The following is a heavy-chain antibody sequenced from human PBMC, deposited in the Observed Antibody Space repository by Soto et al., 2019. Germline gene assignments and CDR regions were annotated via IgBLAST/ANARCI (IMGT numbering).Heavy chain of an antibody. Sequence: VGSLRLSCAASGFTFSSYGMHWVRQAPGKGLEWVAVIWYDGSNKYYADSVKGRFTISRDNSKNTLYLQMNSLRAEDTAVYYCEREKYYADVFDIWGQGTMVTVS. V-gene: IGHV3-33*01. CDR3: EREKYYADVFDI. D-gene: IGHD1-26*01. J-gene: IGHJ3*02. CDR2: IWYDGSNK. CDR1: GFTFSSYG.